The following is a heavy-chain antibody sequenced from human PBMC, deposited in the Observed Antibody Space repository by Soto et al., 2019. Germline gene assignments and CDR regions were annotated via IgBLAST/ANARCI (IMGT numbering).Heavy chain of an antibody. CDR1: GFTFSSYL. CDR3: ARDPRYRGYYYGMDV. J-gene: IGHJ6*02. V-gene: IGHV3-7*03. Sequence: GGSLRLSCAASGFTFSSYLMSWVRQSPGKGLEWVANIKQDGSEKYYVDSVKGRFTISRDNAKNSLYLQMNSLRAEDTAVYYCARDPRYRGYYYGMDVWGQGTTVTVSS. D-gene: IGHD1-1*01. CDR2: IKQDGSEK.